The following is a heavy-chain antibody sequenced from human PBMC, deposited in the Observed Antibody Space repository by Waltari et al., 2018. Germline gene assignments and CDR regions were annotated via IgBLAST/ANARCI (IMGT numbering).Heavy chain of an antibody. J-gene: IGHJ6*02. CDR3: AREGVDYGDHKGVWGLDV. CDR1: GYIFTGYY. Sequence: QVQLVQSGAEVKKPGASVKVSCKASGYIFTGYYIHWVRQAPGQGLEWMGWIKPKSGGTKYEQKFQGRVTMTRDTYISTAHMELNSLRSDDTAVFFCAREGVDYGDHKGVWGLDVWGQGTTVSVS. D-gene: IGHD4-17*01. V-gene: IGHV1-2*02. CDR2: IKPKSGGT.